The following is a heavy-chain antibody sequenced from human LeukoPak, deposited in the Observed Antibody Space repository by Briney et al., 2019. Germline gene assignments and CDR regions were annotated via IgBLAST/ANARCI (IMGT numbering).Heavy chain of an antibody. CDR2: IYYGGST. D-gene: IGHD3-22*01. V-gene: IGHV4-30-4*01. Sequence: SETLSLTCSVSGGSISSGDYYWNWIRQSPGMGLEWIGYIYYGGSTYYNLSLKSRITISVDTSKNQFSLRLSSVTAADTAVYYCAGLVGRYSSGLYYYYFDYWGQGTLVTVSS. CDR3: AGLVGRYSSGLYYYYFDY. CDR1: GGSISSGDYY. J-gene: IGHJ4*02.